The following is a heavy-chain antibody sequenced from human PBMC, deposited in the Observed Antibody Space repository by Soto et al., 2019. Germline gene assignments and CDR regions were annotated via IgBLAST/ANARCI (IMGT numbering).Heavy chain of an antibody. V-gene: IGHV3-48*04. CDR2: ISFSSTTI. CDR3: VKSGDNYNALDY. J-gene: IGHJ4*02. Sequence: GGSLRLSCAASGFAFSTYSMNWVRQAPGKGLEWVSYISFSSTTISYADSVRGRFTISRDNAKNSLYLQINSLRGDDTAIYYCVKSGDNYNALDYWGQGTPVTVSS. D-gene: IGHD1-1*01. CDR1: GFAFSTYS.